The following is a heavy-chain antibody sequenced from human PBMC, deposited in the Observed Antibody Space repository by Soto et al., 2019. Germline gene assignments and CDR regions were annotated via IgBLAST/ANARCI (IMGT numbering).Heavy chain of an antibody. J-gene: IGHJ6*02. V-gene: IGHV3-23*01. Sequence: GESLKISCAASGLLFSTYAMTWVRQAPGKGLEWVSTITGNGASTYYADSVKGRFTISRDNSKNTLYLQMNSLRAEDTATYFCANGILGYYHGMDVWGQGTTVTVSS. CDR2: ITGNGAST. D-gene: IGHD2-15*01. CDR1: GLLFSTYA. CDR3: ANGILGYYHGMDV.